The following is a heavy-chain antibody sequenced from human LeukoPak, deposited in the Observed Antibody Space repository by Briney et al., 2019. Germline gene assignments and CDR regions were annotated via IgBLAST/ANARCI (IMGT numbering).Heavy chain of an antibody. Sequence: GASVKVSCKASGYTFTSYDINWVRQATGQGLEWMGWMNPNSGNTGYAQKFQGRVTITRNTSISTAYMELSSLRSEDTAVYYCARVVHSSGWYGYYYYYMDVWGKGTTVTVSS. V-gene: IGHV1-8*03. CDR1: GYTFTSYD. D-gene: IGHD6-19*01. CDR2: MNPNSGNT. CDR3: ARVVHSSGWYGYYYYYMDV. J-gene: IGHJ6*03.